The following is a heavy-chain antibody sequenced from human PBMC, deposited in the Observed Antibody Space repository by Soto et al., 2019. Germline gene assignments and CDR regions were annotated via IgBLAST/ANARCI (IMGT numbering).Heavy chain of an antibody. CDR1: GGSISSRGYY. Sequence: PSETLSLTCTVSGGSISSRGYYWSWIRQYPGTGLEWIGYIYYSESTQYNPSLKSRATISLDTSKNQFSLKLTSVTAADTAVYYCARDQWAVVPGDYYGMDVWGQGTTVTVSS. J-gene: IGHJ6*02. CDR3: ARDQWAVVPGDYYGMDV. D-gene: IGHD2-15*01. CDR2: IYYSEST. V-gene: IGHV4-31*03.